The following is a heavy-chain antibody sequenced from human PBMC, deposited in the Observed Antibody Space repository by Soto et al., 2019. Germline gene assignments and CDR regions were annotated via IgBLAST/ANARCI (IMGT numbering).Heavy chain of an antibody. D-gene: IGHD3-3*01. V-gene: IGHV4-59*01. Sequence: SSETLSLTCSVSGDSLTKYYWSWVRQPPGRGLEWIGYIHDSGSTSYSPSLKSRVTISVDTSKNQVSLKLTSLTAADTAVYHCAGVWFWSGYINWLDPWGQGTLVTVSS. CDR1: GDSLTKYY. CDR2: IHDSGST. CDR3: AGVWFWSGYINWLDP. J-gene: IGHJ5*02.